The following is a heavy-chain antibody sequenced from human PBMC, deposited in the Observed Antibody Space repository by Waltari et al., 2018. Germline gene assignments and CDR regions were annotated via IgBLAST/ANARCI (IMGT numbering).Heavy chain of an antibody. CDR1: GGSIAGPTYY. CDR3: ATPGGNWLQVSY. J-gene: IGHJ4*01. D-gene: IGHD5-12*01. CDR2: VYSNGYT. V-gene: IGHV4-39*01. Sequence: QLRESGPGLVKSSETLSLTCTGPGGSIAGPTYYSAWVRQPPGKGLEWVANVYSNGYTYYNPSLESRVTISVDTSKNQFSLNVRSVTAADTGVYFCATPGGNWLQVSYWGHGTLVNVSS.